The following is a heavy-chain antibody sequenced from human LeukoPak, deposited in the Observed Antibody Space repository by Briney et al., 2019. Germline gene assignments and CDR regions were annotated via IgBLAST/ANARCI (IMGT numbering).Heavy chain of an antibody. CDR3: ARGGGLDV. CDR1: GFTFSSYW. Sequence: SGGFLRLSCAASGFTFSSYWMNWARQAPGKELEWVASINHNGNVNSYVDSVKGRFTISRDNAKNSLYLQMSNLRAEDTAVYFCARGGGLDVWGQGATVTVSS. J-gene: IGHJ6*02. V-gene: IGHV3-7*03. D-gene: IGHD3-16*01. CDR2: INHNGNVN.